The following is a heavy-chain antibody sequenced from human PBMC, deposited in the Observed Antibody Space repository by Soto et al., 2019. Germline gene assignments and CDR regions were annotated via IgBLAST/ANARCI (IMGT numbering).Heavy chain of an antibody. Sequence: ASVKVSCKVSGYTLTELSMHWVRQAPGKGLEWMGGFDPEAGETIYAQKFQGRVTMTEDTSTDTAYMELSSLRSGDTAVYYCATALVGATLYGTDVWGQGTTVNVSS. D-gene: IGHD1-26*01. V-gene: IGHV1-24*01. CDR1: GYTLTELS. CDR2: FDPEAGET. J-gene: IGHJ6*02. CDR3: ATALVGATLYGTDV.